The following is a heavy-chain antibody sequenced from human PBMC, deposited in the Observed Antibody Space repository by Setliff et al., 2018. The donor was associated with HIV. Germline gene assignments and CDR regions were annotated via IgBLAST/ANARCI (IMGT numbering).Heavy chain of an antibody. CDR2: IYYSGST. V-gene: IGHV4-39*01. J-gene: IGHJ4*02. D-gene: IGHD5-12*01. Sequence: SETLSLTCTVSGGSSSSSSYYWGWIRQPPGKGLEWIGSIYYSGSTYYNPSLKRRVTISVDTSKNQFSLKLRSVTAADTAVYYCASSGYSGYDSPGPLGYWGQGPLVTVSS. CDR3: ASSGYSGYDSPGPLGY. CDR1: GGSSSSSSYY.